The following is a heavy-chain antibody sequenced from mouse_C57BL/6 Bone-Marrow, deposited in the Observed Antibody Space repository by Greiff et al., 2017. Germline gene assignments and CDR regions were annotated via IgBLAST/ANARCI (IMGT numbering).Heavy chain of an antibody. CDR2: IYPGDGDT. D-gene: IGHD1-1*01. CDR3: ARSYGSSYDGYFDV. Sequence: QVQLQQSGAELVKPGASVKISCKASGYAFSSYWMNWVKQRPGKGLEWIGQIYPGDGDTNYNGKFKGKATLTADKSSSTAYMQLSSLTSEDSAVYFCARSYGSSYDGYFDVWGTGTTVTVSS. V-gene: IGHV1-80*01. J-gene: IGHJ1*03. CDR1: GYAFSSYW.